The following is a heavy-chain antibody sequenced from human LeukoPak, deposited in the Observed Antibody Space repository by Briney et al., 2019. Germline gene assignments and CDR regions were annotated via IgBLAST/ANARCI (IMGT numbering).Heavy chain of an antibody. D-gene: IGHD4-17*01. CDR1: GYSISSGHY. V-gene: IGHV4-38-2*02. CDR2: VYHTGST. Sequence: KPSETLSLTCTVSGYSISSGHYWVWIRQPPGKGLEWIGSVYHTGSTYYNPSLKSRVTISLDTSKNQFSLKLSSVTAADTAVYYCARGIREGGDLANFDYWGQGTLVTVSS. J-gene: IGHJ4*02. CDR3: ARGIREGGDLANFDY.